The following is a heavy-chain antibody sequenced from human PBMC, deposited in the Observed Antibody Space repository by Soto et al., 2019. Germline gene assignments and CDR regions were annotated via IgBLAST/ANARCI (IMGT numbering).Heavy chain of an antibody. Sequence: SVKVSCKASGYTFTYRYLHWVRQAPGQALEWMGWITPFNGNTNYAQKFQDRVTITRDRSMSTAYMELSSLRSEDTTMYYCARSDCSGGSCYFDPWGQGTLVTVS. D-gene: IGHD2-15*01. V-gene: IGHV1-45*02. CDR2: ITPFNGNT. J-gene: IGHJ5*02. CDR1: GYTFTYRY. CDR3: ARSDCSGGSCYFDP.